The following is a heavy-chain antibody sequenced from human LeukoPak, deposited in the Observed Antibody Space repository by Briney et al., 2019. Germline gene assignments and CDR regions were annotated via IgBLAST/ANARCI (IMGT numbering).Heavy chain of an antibody. D-gene: IGHD3-3*02. CDR1: GYTFTGYY. Sequence: GASVKVSCKASGYTFTGYYIHWVRQAPGQGLEWMGWSNPNNGDTNYAQNFQGRVTMTRDTSISTAYMELSSLRSDDTAVYYCARDEFFSRPNWFDPWGQGTLVTVSS. CDR3: ARDEFFSRPNWFDP. CDR2: SNPNNGDT. V-gene: IGHV1-2*02. J-gene: IGHJ5*02.